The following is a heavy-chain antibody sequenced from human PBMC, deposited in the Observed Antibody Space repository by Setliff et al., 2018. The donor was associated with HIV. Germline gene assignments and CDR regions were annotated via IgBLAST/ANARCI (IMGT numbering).Heavy chain of an antibody. Sequence: SETLSLTCAVYGGSFSDYFWTWIRQPPGKGLEWLGSIYSSGSPSYNPSLSSRLTISVDTSKNHVSLRLSSVTAADTAVYYCTRKKTEQFGAFNMWGRGTLVTVSS. V-gene: IGHV4-34*01. CDR3: TRKKTEQFGAFNM. CDR1: GGSFSDYF. J-gene: IGHJ3*02. CDR2: IYSSGSP. D-gene: IGHD1-1*01.